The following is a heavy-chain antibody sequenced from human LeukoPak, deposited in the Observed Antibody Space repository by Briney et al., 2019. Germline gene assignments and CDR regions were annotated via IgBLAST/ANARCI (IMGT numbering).Heavy chain of an antibody. CDR2: ISSSSSYI. J-gene: IGHJ4*02. Sequence: GGSLRLFCAASGFTFSSYSMNWVRQAPGKGLEWVSSISSSSSYIYYADSVKGRFTISRDNAKNSLYLQMNSLRAEDTAVYYCARFYGSGSYYIDYWGQGTLVTVSS. CDR1: GFTFSSYS. D-gene: IGHD3-10*01. V-gene: IGHV3-21*01. CDR3: ARFYGSGSYYIDY.